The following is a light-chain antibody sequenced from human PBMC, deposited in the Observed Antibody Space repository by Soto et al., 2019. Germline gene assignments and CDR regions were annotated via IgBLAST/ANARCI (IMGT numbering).Light chain of an antibody. CDR2: EGS. J-gene: IGLJ1*01. V-gene: IGLV2-23*01. CDR3: CSYASSSTDV. CDR1: SSDVGNYNL. Sequence: QSVLTQPASVSGSPGQSITISCTGTSSDVGNYNLVSWYQHDPGKAPKLLIYEGSKRPSGVSDRFSGSKSGNTASLTISGIQDEDEADYCCSYASSSTDVFGTGTKVTVL.